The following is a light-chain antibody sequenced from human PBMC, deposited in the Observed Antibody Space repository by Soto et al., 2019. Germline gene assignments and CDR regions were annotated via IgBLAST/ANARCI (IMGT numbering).Light chain of an antibody. CDR1: QDISNY. V-gene: IGKV1-33*01. CDR2: GAS. J-gene: IGKJ2*01. CDR3: QQYDNLPYT. Sequence: DIQMTQSPSSLSASVGDRVTITCQASQDISNYLKWYQQKPGKAPKLLIYGASSLETGVPSRFSGSGSGTDFTFTISSLQPEDIATYYCQQYDNLPYTFGQGTKLEIK.